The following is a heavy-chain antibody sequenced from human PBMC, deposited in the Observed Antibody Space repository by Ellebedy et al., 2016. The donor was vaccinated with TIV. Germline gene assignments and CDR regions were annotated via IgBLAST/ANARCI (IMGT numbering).Heavy chain of an antibody. CDR1: GYTFTSYA. Sequence: AASVKVSCKASGYTFTSYAISWVRQAPGQGLEWMGWISTYNGNSSYAQKVQGRVTMTTDKSTTTAYMELRSLRSDDTAVYYCVRDGSSGYPFYWGQGTLVTVSS. V-gene: IGHV1-18*04. CDR2: ISTYNGNS. D-gene: IGHD3-22*01. CDR3: VRDGSSGYPFY. J-gene: IGHJ4*02.